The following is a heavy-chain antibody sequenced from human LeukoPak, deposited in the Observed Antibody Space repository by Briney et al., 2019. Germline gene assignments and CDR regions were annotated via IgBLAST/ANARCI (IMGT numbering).Heavy chain of an antibody. CDR1: GFTFSSYA. CDR3: AKNEYTSVWSLYYFDC. CDR2: ISSGGSST. J-gene: IGHJ4*02. D-gene: IGHD6-6*01. Sequence: GGSLRLSCAASGFTFSSYAMSWVRQAPGKGLEWVSAISSGGSSTYYADSVKGRFTISRDNAKNTVYLQMNSVRAEDTAVYYCAKNEYTSVWSLYYFDCWGQGTLVTVSS. V-gene: IGHV3-23*01.